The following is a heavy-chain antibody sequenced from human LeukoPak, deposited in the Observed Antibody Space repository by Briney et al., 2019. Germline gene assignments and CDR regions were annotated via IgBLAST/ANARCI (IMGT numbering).Heavy chain of an antibody. CDR1: GFTVSSNY. V-gene: IGHV3-66*01. CDR3: ARVKYDSSGYYGILDY. J-gene: IGHJ4*02. CDR2: IYSGGST. Sequence: GGSLRLSCAASGFTVSSNYMSWVRQAPGKGLEWVSIIYSGGSTYYADSVKGRFTISRDNSKNTLYLQMNSLRAEDTAVYYCARVKYDSSGYYGILDYWGQGTLVTVSS. D-gene: IGHD3-22*01.